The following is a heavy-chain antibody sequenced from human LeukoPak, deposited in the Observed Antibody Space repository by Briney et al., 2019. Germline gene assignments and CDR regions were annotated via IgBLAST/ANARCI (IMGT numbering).Heavy chain of an antibody. V-gene: IGHV3-23*01. CDR3: AKYRGFGDSYDS. D-gene: IGHD3-10*01. CDR2: ISGSGDRT. CDR1: GFPFSRND. Sequence: GGSLRLSSAASGFPFSRNDMSWVSQAPGKGLEWFSSISGSGDRTYYADSVKGRFTISRDTSKNTLYLEMNSLRVEDAAIYYCAKYRGFGDSYDSWGQGTLVTVSS. J-gene: IGHJ4*02.